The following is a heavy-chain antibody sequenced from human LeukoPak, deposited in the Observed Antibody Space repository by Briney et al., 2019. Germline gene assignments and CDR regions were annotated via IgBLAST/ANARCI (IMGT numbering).Heavy chain of an antibody. CDR1: GGSFSGYY. D-gene: IGHD7-27*01. Sequence: SETLSLTCAVYGGSFSGYYWSWIRQPPGKGLEWIGRIYTSGSTNYNPSLKSRVTISVDTSKNQFSLKLSSVTAADTAVYYCARDLGYDAFDIWGQGTMVTVSS. V-gene: IGHV4-4*08. CDR2: IYTSGST. CDR3: ARDLGYDAFDI. J-gene: IGHJ3*02.